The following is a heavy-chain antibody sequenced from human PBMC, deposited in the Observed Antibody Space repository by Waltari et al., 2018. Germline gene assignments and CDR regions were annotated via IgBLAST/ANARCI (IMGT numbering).Heavy chain of an antibody. CDR3: ARHDTGRAAEQWLVHPSRVEIGYSDL. D-gene: IGHD6-19*01. V-gene: IGHV4-39*01. J-gene: IGHJ2*01. Sequence: QLQLQESGPGLVKPSETLSLTCTVSGGSISSSSYYWGWIRQPPGKGLEWIGSIYYSGSTYYNPSLKSRVTISVDTSKNQFSLKLSSVTAADTAVYYCARHDTGRAAEQWLVHPSRVEIGYSDLWGRGTLVTVSS. CDR1: GGSISSSSYY. CDR2: IYYSGST.